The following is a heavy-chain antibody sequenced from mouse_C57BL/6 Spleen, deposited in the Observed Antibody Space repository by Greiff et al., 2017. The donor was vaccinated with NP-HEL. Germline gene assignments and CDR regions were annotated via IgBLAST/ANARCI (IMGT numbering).Heavy chain of an antibody. CDR1: GYTFTSYW. Sequence: QVQLQQSGAELVKPGASVKLSCKASGYTFTSYWMQWVKQRPGQGLEWIGEIDPSDSYTNYNQKFKGKATLTVDTSSSTAYMQLSSLTSEDSAVYYCARWGTAAWFAYWGQGTLVTVSA. D-gene: IGHD3-1*01. J-gene: IGHJ3*01. CDR2: IDPSDSYT. CDR3: ARWGTAAWFAY. V-gene: IGHV1-50*01.